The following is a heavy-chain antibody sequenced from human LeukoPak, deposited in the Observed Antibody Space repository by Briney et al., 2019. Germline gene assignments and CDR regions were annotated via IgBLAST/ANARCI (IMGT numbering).Heavy chain of an antibody. J-gene: IGHJ4*02. CDR2: INPNNGRT. CDR1: GYTFTSFY. V-gene: IGHV1-46*01. CDR3: AMTDYGDYVKY. Sequence: ASVKVSCKASGYTFTSFYMHWVRQAPGQGLEWMGIINPNNGRTNYAQKSQGRVTMTRDTSTSTVYMELSSLRSEDTAVYYCAMTDYGDYVKYWGQGTLVTVSS. D-gene: IGHD4-17*01.